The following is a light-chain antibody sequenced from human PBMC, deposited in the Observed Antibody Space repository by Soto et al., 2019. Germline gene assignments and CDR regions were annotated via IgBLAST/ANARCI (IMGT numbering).Light chain of an antibody. V-gene: IGLV2-14*01. CDR2: DVN. CDR3: SSYTTISRLVV. CDR1: SSDVGGYNY. Sequence: QSALTQPASVSGSPGQSITISCIGTSSDVGGYNYVSWYQQSPGTVPKLMIYDVNNRPSGVSNRFSGSKSGNTASLTISGLQAEDEADYYCSSYTTISRLVVFGGGTKLTVL. J-gene: IGLJ2*01.